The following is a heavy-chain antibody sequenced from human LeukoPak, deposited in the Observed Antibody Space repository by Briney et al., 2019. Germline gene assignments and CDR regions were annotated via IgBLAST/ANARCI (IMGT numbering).Heavy chain of an antibody. CDR1: GRSISSRSSY. J-gene: IGHJ4*02. D-gene: IGHD3-22*01. Sequence: PSETLSLTCTVSGRSISSRSSYWGWIRQPPGKGLEWIGSIYYSGSTYYKLSLKSRVAISGDTSKTQFSLQLGSVTAADTAVFYCARAYESSGYRGLGYFDYWGQGTLVTVSS. V-gene: IGHV4-39*01. CDR2: IYYSGST. CDR3: ARAYESSGYRGLGYFDY.